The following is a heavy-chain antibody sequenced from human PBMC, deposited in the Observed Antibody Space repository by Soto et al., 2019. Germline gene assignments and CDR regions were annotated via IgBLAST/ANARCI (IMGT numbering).Heavy chain of an antibody. Sequence: GSLRLSCAASGFSFSNSWMHWVRQIPGKGLMWVAHINGDGTAKTYADSVKGRFTISRDNAKNSLYLQMNSLRAEDTAVYYCARDPSIVLVPAATYYYYYYGMDVWGQGTTVTVSS. D-gene: IGHD2-2*01. CDR1: GFSFSNSW. V-gene: IGHV3-74*01. J-gene: IGHJ6*02. CDR3: ARDPSIVLVPAATYYYYYYGMDV. CDR2: INGDGTAK.